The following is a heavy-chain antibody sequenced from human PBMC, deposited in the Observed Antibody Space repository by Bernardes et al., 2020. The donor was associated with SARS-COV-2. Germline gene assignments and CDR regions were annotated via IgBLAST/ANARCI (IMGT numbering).Heavy chain of an antibody. Sequence: SETLSLTCTVSGGSFSSFYWSWIRQPPGKGLEWMGYIYDTGRTNYNPSLESRVTISADTSKNQFSLKVKSVTAADTAVYYCAGAPMGGGGSFYNSYAMDVWGQGTTVTVSS. CDR3: AGAPMGGGGSFYNSYAMDV. V-gene: IGHV4-59*01. CDR1: GGSFSSFY. D-gene: IGHD3-10*01. CDR2: IYDTGRT. J-gene: IGHJ6*02.